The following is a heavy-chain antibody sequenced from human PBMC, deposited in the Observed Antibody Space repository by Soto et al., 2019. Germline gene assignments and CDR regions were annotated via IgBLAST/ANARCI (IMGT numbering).Heavy chain of an antibody. CDR2: IIPLFGTP. Sequence: QVQLVQSGAEVKKPGSSVKVSCKASGGIFSTYAISWLRQAPGQGLEWRGGIIPLFGTPNYAQRFQGRVTITADESTSTAYMELSRLRSEDTAVYYCARDRDDYGSGTYYNRIDFWGQGTLVTVSS. V-gene: IGHV1-69*01. D-gene: IGHD3-10*01. J-gene: IGHJ4*02. CDR3: ARDRDDYGSGTYYNRIDF. CDR1: GGIFSTYA.